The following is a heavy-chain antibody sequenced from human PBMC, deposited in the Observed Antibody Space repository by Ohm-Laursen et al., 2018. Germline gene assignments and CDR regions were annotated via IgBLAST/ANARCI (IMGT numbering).Heavy chain of an antibody. CDR3: AKDTASGSGYYYFLDS. CDR2: ISSSGSTI. V-gene: IGHV3-11*01. Sequence: GSLRLSCAASGFTFSDYYMSWIRQAPGKGLEWVSYISSSGSTIYYADSVKGRFTISRDNAKKSLYLQMNSLRTDDTALYYCAKDTASGSGYYYFLDSWGQGIPVAVSS. D-gene: IGHD3-22*01. CDR1: GFTFSDYY. J-gene: IGHJ4*02.